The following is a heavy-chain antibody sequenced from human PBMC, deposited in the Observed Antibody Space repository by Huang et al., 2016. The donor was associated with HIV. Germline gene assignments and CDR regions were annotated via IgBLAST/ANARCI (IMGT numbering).Heavy chain of an antibody. Sequence: QVQLQQWGAGLLKPSETLSLTCSVCGGSFSGYYWSWLRQPPGKGLEWIGEINDSGSNNYNPSIKRRVTTSVDTSKNQFSLRLSSVTAADTAVYYCARGRSGIAAAVYWYFDLWGRGTLVTVSS. CDR1: GGSFSGYY. V-gene: IGHV4-34*01. J-gene: IGHJ2*01. CDR2: INDSGSN. D-gene: IGHD6-13*01. CDR3: ARGRSGIAAAVYWYFDL.